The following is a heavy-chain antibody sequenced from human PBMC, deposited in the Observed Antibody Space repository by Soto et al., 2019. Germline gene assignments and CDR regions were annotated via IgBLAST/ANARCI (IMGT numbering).Heavy chain of an antibody. CDR1: GFALSNARMG. CDR3: ARLGIAVAAGIGYFDY. D-gene: IGHD6-19*01. Sequence: QVTLKESGPVLVKPTETLTLTCTVSGFALSNARMGVSWIRQPPGKALEWLAHIFSNDGKSYSTSLKSRLTSSKDTSKGQVVLTMTNMDPVDTATYYCARLGIAVAAGIGYFDYWGQGTLVTVSS. CDR2: IFSNDGK. V-gene: IGHV2-26*01. J-gene: IGHJ4*02.